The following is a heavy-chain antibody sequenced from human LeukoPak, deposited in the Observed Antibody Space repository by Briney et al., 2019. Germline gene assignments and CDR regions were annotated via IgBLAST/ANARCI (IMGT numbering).Heavy chain of an antibody. CDR3: ARGFPYYYDSSGYPLDY. J-gene: IGHJ4*02. CDR2: IIPILGIA. D-gene: IGHD3-22*01. Sequence: ASVKVSCKASGGTFSSYAISWVRQAPGQGLEWMGRIIPILGIANYAQKFQGRVTITADKSTSTAYMELSSLRSEDTAVYYCARGFPYYYDSSGYPLDYWGQGTPVTVSS. V-gene: IGHV1-69*04. CDR1: GGTFSSYA.